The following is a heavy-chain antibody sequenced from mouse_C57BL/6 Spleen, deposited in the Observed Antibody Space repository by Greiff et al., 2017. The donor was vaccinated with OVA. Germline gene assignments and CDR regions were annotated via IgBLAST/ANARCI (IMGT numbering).Heavy chain of an antibody. V-gene: IGHV5-6*01. D-gene: IGHD2-3*01. CDR1: GFTFSSYG. CDR3: ARRNDGYYRYFDV. J-gene: IGHJ1*03. Sequence: EVHLVESGGDLVKPGGSLKLSCAASGFTFSSYGMSWVRQTPDKRLEWVATISSGGSYTYYPDSVKGRFTISRDNAKNTLYLQMSSLKSEDTAMYYCARRNDGYYRYFDVWGTGTTVTVSS. CDR2: ISSGGSYT.